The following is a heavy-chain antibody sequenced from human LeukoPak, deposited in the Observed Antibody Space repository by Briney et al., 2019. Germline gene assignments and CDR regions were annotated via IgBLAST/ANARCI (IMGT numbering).Heavy chain of an antibody. V-gene: IGHV1-69*05. J-gene: IGHJ4*02. D-gene: IGHD3-22*01. CDR2: IIPIFGTA. CDR3: ASRRPGYDGSGNDY. CDR1: GGTFSSYA. Sequence: SVKVSCKASGGTFSSYAISWVRQDPGQGLEWMGGIIPIFGTANYAQKFQGRVTITTDESTSTAYMELSSLRSEDTAVYYCASRRPGYDGSGNDYWGQGTLVTVSS.